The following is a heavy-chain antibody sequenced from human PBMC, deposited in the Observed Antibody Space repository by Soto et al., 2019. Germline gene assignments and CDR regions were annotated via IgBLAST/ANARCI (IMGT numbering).Heavy chain of an antibody. V-gene: IGHV3-23*01. CDR1: GCTFSSRA. J-gene: IGHJ4*02. CDR2: IIATGGCT. D-gene: IGHD6-13*01. Sequence: LRRSCPAFGCTFSSRAMIWDRQVPGKGLEWVSGIIATGGCTDYADSVKARFPLSRDNSKNTLYVQMHSLRAEDTAVYYCAKTPYSSSWYYFDYWGQGTPVTVSS. CDR3: AKTPYSSSWYYFDY.